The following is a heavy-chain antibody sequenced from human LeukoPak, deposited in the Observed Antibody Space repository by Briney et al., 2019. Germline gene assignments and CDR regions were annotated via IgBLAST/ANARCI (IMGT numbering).Heavy chain of an antibody. D-gene: IGHD6-19*01. CDR2: TYYRSKWYR. CDR1: GDSVSSDIAA. V-gene: IGHV6-1*01. CDR3: ARDMRGWYYAY. Sequence: SQTLSLTCAISGDSVSSDIAAWNCIRQPPSRGLEWLGRTYYRSKWYRDYAVSVRSRITINPDTPTNHFSLQLNSVTPEDTAVYFCARDMRGWYYAYWGQGTLVTVSS. J-gene: IGHJ4*02.